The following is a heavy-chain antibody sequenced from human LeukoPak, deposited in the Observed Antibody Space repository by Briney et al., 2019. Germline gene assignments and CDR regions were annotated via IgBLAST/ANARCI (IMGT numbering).Heavy chain of an antibody. V-gene: IGHV3-43*02. CDR1: GFTFDEYG. D-gene: IGHD6-19*01. CDR3: ARDMECSSGYYAYYFDS. J-gene: IGHJ4*02. Sequence: GGSLRLSCAASGFTFDEYGMHWVRQAPGKGLEWVSLISGAGGSTYYTDAVKGRFTISRDNSKNSLYLQMNSLRTEDTAFYYCARDMECSSGYYAYYFDSWGQGTLVSVSS. CDR2: ISGAGGST.